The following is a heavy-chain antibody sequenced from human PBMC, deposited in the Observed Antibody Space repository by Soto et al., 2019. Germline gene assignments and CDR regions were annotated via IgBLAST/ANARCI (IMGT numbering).Heavy chain of an antibody. CDR1: GFTFSSYA. V-gene: IGHV3-30-3*01. Sequence: QVQLVESGGGVVQPGRSLRLSCAASGFTFSSYAMHWVRQAPGKGLEWVAVISYDGSNKYYADSVKGRFTISRDNSKNSLYLKMNSLRAKDTAVYYCARGAMIVVVINYWGQGTLVTVSS. CDR2: ISYDGSNK. D-gene: IGHD3-22*01. J-gene: IGHJ4*02. CDR3: ARGAMIVVVINY.